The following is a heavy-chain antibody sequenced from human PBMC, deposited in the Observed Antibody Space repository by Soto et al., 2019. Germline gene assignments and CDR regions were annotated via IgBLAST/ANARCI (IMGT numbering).Heavy chain of an antibody. CDR1: GGSISSGGYS. V-gene: IGHV4-30-2*01. CDR2: IYHSGST. J-gene: IGHJ5*02. CDR3: ARVPGP. Sequence: QLQLQESGSGLVKPSQTLSLTCAVSGGSISSGGYSWRWLRQPPGKGLEWIGDIYHSGSTYYNQTLKRRVTISVDRSKNQFSLMLSSVTAADTAVYYCARVPGPWGQGTLVTVSS.